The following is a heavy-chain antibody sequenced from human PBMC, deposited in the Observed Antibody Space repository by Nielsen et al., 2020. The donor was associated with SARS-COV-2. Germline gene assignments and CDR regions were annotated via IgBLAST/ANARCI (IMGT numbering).Heavy chain of an antibody. Sequence: GGSLRLSCAASGFTFDDYAMHWVRHAPGKGLEWVSGISWNSGSIGYADSVKDRFTISRDNAKNSLYLQMNSLRAEDTALYYCAKLPLIWFGELDAFDIWGQGTMVTVSS. D-gene: IGHD3-10*01. CDR2: ISWNSGSI. V-gene: IGHV3-9*01. CDR1: GFTFDDYA. CDR3: AKLPLIWFGELDAFDI. J-gene: IGHJ3*02.